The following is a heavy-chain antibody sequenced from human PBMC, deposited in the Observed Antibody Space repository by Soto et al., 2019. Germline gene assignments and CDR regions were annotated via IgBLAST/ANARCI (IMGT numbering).Heavy chain of an antibody. CDR3: AREGIAAAGLSADY. CDR1: GFTFSSYA. D-gene: IGHD6-13*01. J-gene: IGHJ4*02. CDR2: ISYDGSNK. V-gene: IGHV3-30-3*01. Sequence: GGSLRLSCAASGFTFSSYAMHWVRQAPGKGLEWVAVISYDGSNKYYADSVKGRFTISRDNSKNTLYLQMNSLRAEDTAVYYCAREGIAAAGLSADYWGQGTLVTVSS.